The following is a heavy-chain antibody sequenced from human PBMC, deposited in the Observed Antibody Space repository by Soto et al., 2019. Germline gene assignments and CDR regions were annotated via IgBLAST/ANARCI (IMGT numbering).Heavy chain of an antibody. D-gene: IGHD3-3*01. J-gene: IGHJ6*02. Sequence: QVQLVQSGAEVKKPGSSVKVSCKASGGTFSSYAISWVRQAPGQGLEWMGGIIPIFGTANYAQKFQGRVTITADESTSTAYMERSSLRSEDTAVYYCGLRFLEGLPPSYYCGMDVWGQGTTVTVSS. CDR3: GLRFLEGLPPSYYCGMDV. V-gene: IGHV1-69*12. CDR1: GGTFSSYA. CDR2: IIPIFGTA.